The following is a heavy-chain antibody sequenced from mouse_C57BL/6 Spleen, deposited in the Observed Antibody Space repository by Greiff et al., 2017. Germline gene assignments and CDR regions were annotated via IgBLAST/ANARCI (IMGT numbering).Heavy chain of an antibody. V-gene: IGHV1-42*01. D-gene: IGHD3-2*02. CDR3: ARYGSGSAMDY. CDR1: GYSFTGYY. CDR2: INPSTGGT. J-gene: IGHJ4*01. Sequence: DVQLQESGPELVKPGASVKISCKASGYSFTGYYMNWVKQSPEKSLEWIGEINPSTGGTTYNQKFKAKATLTVDKSSSTAYMQLKSLTSEDSAVYYCARYGSGSAMDYWGQGTSVTVSS.